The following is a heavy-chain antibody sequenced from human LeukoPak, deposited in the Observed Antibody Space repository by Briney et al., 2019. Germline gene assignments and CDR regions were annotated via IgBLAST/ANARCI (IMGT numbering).Heavy chain of an antibody. V-gene: IGHV3-53*01. CDR3: ARRAGSYSHSYDY. D-gene: IGHD2-15*01. CDR2: IYSSGST. Sequence: GGSLRLSCPASELTLSSNYMSWIRQAPGRGREWVSFIYSSGSTYYADSVRGRFIISQDNSKSTLYLQMNSLRAEDTAVYYCARRAGSYSHSYDYWGQGTLVTVSS. J-gene: IGHJ4*02. CDR1: ELTLSSNY.